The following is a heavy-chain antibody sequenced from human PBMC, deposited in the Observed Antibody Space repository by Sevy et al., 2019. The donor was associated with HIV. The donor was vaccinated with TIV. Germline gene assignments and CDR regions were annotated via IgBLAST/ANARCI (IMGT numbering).Heavy chain of an antibody. V-gene: IGHV1-69*13. Sequence: ASVKVSCKASGGTFNSYVISWVRQAPGQGLEWMGEITPVLGSTHYAQKFKGRVTITADESTNTVYMELRSLRSEDTAVYYGGRLSMSIDYWGHGTLVTVSS. J-gene: IGHJ4*01. CDR3: GRLSMSIDY. CDR1: GGTFNSYV. D-gene: IGHD2-21*01. CDR2: ITPVLGST.